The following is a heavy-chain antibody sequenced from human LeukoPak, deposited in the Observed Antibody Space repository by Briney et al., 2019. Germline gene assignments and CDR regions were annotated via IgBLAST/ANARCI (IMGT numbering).Heavy chain of an antibody. D-gene: IGHD6-13*01. Sequence: GGSLRLSCAASGFTFSSYSMNWVRQAPGKGLEWVSSISSSSSYIYYADSVKGRFTISRDNAKNSLYLQMNSLRAEDTAVYYCARVLAAAGTYYYYYMDAWGKGTTVTVSS. CDR3: ARVLAAAGTYYYYYMDA. CDR2: ISSSSSYI. J-gene: IGHJ6*03. CDR1: GFTFSSYS. V-gene: IGHV3-21*01.